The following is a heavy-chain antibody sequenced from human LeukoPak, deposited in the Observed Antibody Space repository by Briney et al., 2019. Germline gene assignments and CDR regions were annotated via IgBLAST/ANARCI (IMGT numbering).Heavy chain of an antibody. Sequence: PGGSLRLSCAASGFTFSIYGMSWVRQAPGKGLEWVSAIIGSGGSTYYADSVKGRFTISRDNSKNTLYLQMNSLRAEDTAVYYCAKVGGYCSSTSCYFYSYGYNYFDYWGQGTLVTVSS. CDR3: AKVGGYCSSTSCYFYSYGYNYFDY. J-gene: IGHJ4*02. V-gene: IGHV3-23*01. D-gene: IGHD2-2*01. CDR2: IIGSGGST. CDR1: GFTFSIYG.